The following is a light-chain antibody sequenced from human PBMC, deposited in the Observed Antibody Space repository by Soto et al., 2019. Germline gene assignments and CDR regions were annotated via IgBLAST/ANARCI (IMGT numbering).Light chain of an antibody. Sequence: AIQLTQSPSSLSASVGDRVSITCRASQGIRNDLGWYQHKPGKAPKLLIHGASSLQSGVPSRFSGSASGTEFTLTISSLQPEDLASYYCLQDQSYPWTFGQGTKGEI. V-gene: IGKV1-6*01. CDR1: QGIRND. CDR3: LQDQSYPWT. CDR2: GAS. J-gene: IGKJ1*01.